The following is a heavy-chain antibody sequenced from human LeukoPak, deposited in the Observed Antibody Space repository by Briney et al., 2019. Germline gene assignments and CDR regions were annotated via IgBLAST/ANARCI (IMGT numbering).Heavy chain of an antibody. CDR1: GYSFTGYY. D-gene: IGHD3-22*01. CDR3: ARDRADNFDSSGYYPDGLDI. Sequence: VASVKVSCKASGYSFTGYYIHWVRQAPGQGLEWMGWITPYSGGTNYAQRFQDRVTMTWDTSIGTANMELSGLKSDDTAVYYCARDRADNFDSSGYYPDGLDIWGQGTMVTVS. J-gene: IGHJ3*02. CDR2: ITPYSGGT. V-gene: IGHV1-2*02.